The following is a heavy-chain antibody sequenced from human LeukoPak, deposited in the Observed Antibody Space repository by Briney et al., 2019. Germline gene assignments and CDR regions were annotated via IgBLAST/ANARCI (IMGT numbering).Heavy chain of an antibody. CDR3: AKITEGYFYYGMDV. CDR1: GFNFNRFG. D-gene: IGHD1-20*01. Sequence: GGSLRLSCAASGFNFNRFGMHWVRQAPGKGLEWVAFIRYDGTEEYYGDAVRGRFTISRDNSKNTLYLQMNSLRGDDTALYYCAKITEGYFYYGMDVWGQGTTVTVSS. V-gene: IGHV3-30*02. CDR2: IRYDGTEE. J-gene: IGHJ6*02.